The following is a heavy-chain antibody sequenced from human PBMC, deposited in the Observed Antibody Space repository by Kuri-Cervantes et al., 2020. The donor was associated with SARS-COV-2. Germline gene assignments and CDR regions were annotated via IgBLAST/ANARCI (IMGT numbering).Heavy chain of an antibody. V-gene: IGHV1-2*02. CDR1: GYTFTGYY. CDR3: ARVPYYGPLDY. J-gene: IGHJ4*02. Sequence: ASVKVSCKASGYTFTGYYMHWVRQAPGQGLEWMGWINPNSGGTNYAQKFQGGVTMTGDTSISTAYMELSRLRSDDTAVYYCARVPYYGPLDYWGQGTLVTVSS. CDR2: INPNSGGT. D-gene: IGHD4-17*01.